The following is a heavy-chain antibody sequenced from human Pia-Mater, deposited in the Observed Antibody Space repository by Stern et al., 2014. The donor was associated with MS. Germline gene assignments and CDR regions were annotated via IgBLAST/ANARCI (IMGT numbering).Heavy chain of an antibody. CDR3: ARDTITMVRGGYYFDY. Sequence: VQLVQSGGGLVKPGGSLRLSCAASGFTFSSYSMNWVRQAPGRGLEWVSSISTGSRYIYYADSVKGRFTISRDNAKNSLHLQMHSLRAEDTAVYYCARDTITMVRGGYYFDYWGQGTLVTVSS. V-gene: IGHV3-21*01. CDR1: GFTFSSYS. J-gene: IGHJ4*02. CDR2: ISTGSRYI. D-gene: IGHD3-10*01.